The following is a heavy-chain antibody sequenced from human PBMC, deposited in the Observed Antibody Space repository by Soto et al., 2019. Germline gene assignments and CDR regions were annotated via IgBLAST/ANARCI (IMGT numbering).Heavy chain of an antibody. CDR1: GFTFSDYG. Sequence: QVQLVESGGGVVQPGGSLRLSCAASGFTFSDYGVHWVRQAPGKGLEWVAVISNDGIKKNYGEAAKGRFTISRDNSNNTLYLQMNRMRTAYTAVYYCTKSPKWVAKGGMDVWGPGTTVTVSS. CDR3: TKSPKWVAKGGMDV. J-gene: IGHJ6*02. D-gene: IGHD1-26*01. CDR2: ISNDGIKK. V-gene: IGHV3-30*18.